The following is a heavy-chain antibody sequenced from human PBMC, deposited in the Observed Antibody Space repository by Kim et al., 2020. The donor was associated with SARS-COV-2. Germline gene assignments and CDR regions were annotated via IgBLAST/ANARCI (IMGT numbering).Heavy chain of an antibody. CDR2: IYYSGST. V-gene: IGHV4-39*07. J-gene: IGHJ4*02. Sequence: SETLSLTCTVSGGSISSSSYYWGWIRQPPGKGLEWIGSIYYSGSTYYNPSLKSRVTISVDTSKNQFSLKLSSVTAADTAVYYCASDLGSRIVGATMPLDYWGQGTLVTVSS. CDR3: ASDLGSRIVGATMPLDY. D-gene: IGHD1-26*01. CDR1: GGSISSSSYY.